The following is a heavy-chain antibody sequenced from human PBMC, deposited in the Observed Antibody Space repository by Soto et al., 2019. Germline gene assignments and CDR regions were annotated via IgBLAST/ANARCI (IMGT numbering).Heavy chain of an antibody. Sequence: QVQLVQSGAEVKEPGSSVKVSCKASGGTFSSYSFSWVRQAPGQGLEWMGGFSPILGTTNYAQNFLVRVTITADEFTSAVFLELSSLRPEETAVYYCARGVTSGSFPPFDRWGQVTLVTVSS. D-gene: IGHD1-26*01. CDR2: FSPILGTT. CDR1: GGTFSSYS. J-gene: IGHJ4*02. CDR3: ARGVTSGSFPPFDR. V-gene: IGHV1-69*11.